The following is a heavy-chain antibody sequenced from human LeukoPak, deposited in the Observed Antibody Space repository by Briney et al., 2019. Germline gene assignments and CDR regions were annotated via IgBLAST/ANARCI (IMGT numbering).Heavy chain of an antibody. D-gene: IGHD5-18*01. V-gene: IGHV4-34*01. CDR3: ARGHRGYSPPLFDY. Sequence: PSETLSLTCAVYGGSFSGYYWSWIRQPPGKGLKWIGEINHSGSTNYNPSLKSRVTISVDTSKNQFSLKLSSVTAADTAVYYCARGHRGYSPPLFDYWGQGTLVTVSS. J-gene: IGHJ4*02. CDR2: INHSGST. CDR1: GGSFSGYY.